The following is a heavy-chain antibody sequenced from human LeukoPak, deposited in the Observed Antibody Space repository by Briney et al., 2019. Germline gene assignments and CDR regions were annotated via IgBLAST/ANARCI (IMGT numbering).Heavy chain of an antibody. Sequence: GGSLRLSCAASEFTFHIGMSWFRQAPAKGLVGGALISHSGENTYYSDSVEGRFIISRGTSKKTLYLQMSSLRAEDTAVYYCATDRDLFTYSSDNWGQGTLVTVSS. CDR1: EFTFHIG. CDR3: ATDRDLFTYSSDN. J-gene: IGHJ4*02. CDR2: ISHSGENT. V-gene: IGHV3-23*01.